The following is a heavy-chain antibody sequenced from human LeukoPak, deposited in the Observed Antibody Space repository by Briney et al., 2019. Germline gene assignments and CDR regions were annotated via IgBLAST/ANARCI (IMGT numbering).Heavy chain of an antibody. CDR1: GGSISSGGYY. CDR3: ARHTSPVWSGYFDYYYYGMDV. D-gene: IGHD3-3*01. V-gene: IGHV4-31*03. J-gene: IGHJ6*02. CDR2: IYYSGST. Sequence: PSQTLSLTCTVSGGSISSGGYYWSWIRQHPVKGLEYVGSIYYSGSTNYNPSLKSRVTISVDTSKNQFSLKLSSVTAADTAVYYCARHTSPVWSGYFDYYYYGMDVWGQGTTVTVSS.